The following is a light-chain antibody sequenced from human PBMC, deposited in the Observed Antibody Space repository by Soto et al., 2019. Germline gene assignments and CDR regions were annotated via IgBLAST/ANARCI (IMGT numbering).Light chain of an antibody. CDR2: KTS. CDR3: QRWNDYSWT. CDR1: QSITIW. V-gene: IGKV1-5*03. J-gene: IGKJ1*01. Sequence: DIRMTQSRSTLSASVGDRVTNTCRASQSITIWLAWYQQKPGKGPNLLIYKTSSLETGVPSRISGSGSGTEFTLTISSLQPDDFATYYCQRWNDYSWTFGQGTKVEVK.